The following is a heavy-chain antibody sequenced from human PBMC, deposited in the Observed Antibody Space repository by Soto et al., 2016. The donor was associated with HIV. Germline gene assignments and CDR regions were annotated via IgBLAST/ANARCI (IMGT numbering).Heavy chain of an antibody. CDR1: GFTFSSYS. D-gene: IGHD3-22*01. CDR2: ISSSSSYI. CDR3: ARAIKGYYYDSSGYRTVNYFDY. Sequence: EVQLVESGGGLVKPGGSLRLSCAASGFTFSSYSMNWVRQAPGKGLEWVSSISSSSSYIYYADSVKGRFTISRDNAKNSLYLQMNSLRAEDTAVYYCARAIKGYYYDSSGYRTVNYFDYWGQGTLVTVSS. J-gene: IGHJ4*02. V-gene: IGHV3-21*01.